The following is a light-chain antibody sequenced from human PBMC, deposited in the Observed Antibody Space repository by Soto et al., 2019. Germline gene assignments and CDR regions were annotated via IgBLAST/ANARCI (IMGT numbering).Light chain of an antibody. V-gene: IGKV3-15*01. Sequence: DIILTQSPAIVSVSPGERATLSCRASRSVSTNLAWYQHKHGQAPRLLIYVASTRVTDIPPRFSGSGSGTEFTPTINYLKSEDFGVYYCQEYDQTVPPVTFGGGTKVEI. CDR1: RSVSTN. CDR3: QEYDQTVPPVT. CDR2: VAS. J-gene: IGKJ4*01.